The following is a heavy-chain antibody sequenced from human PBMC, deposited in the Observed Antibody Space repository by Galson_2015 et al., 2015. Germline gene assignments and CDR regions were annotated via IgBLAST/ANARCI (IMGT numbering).Heavy chain of an antibody. D-gene: IGHD3-22*01. Sequence: ETLSLTCTVSGGSISSSSYYWGWIRQPPGKGLEWIGSIYYSGSTYYNPSLKSRVTISVDTSKNQFSLKLSSVTAADTAVYYCAREKGGDSSGYYYYYWGQGTLVTVSS. CDR2: IYYSGST. CDR1: GGSISSSSYY. CDR3: AREKGGDSSGYYYYY. V-gene: IGHV4-39*07. J-gene: IGHJ4*02.